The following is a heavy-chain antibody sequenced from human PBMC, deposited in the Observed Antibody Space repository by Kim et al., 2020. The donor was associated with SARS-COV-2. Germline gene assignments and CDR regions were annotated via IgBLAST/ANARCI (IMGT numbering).Heavy chain of an antibody. Sequence: NPCLKTRVTRSVDTSKNQFSLKLSSVTAADTAVYYCAGADSSSATDAFDIWGQGTMVTVSS. J-gene: IGHJ3*02. D-gene: IGHD6-13*01. CDR3: AGADSSSATDAFDI. V-gene: IGHV4-31*02.